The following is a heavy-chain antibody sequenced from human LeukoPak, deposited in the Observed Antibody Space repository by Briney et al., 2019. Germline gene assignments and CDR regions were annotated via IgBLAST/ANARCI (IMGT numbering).Heavy chain of an antibody. Sequence: SVKVSCKASGYTFTSYDINWVRQATGQGPEWMGWMNPNSANTGYAQKFQGRVTMTRNTSISTAYMELSSLRSEDTAVYYCARRYSGSGSPLSYWGQGTLVTVSS. D-gene: IGHD3-10*01. CDR3: ARRYSGSGSPLSY. CDR1: GYTFTSYD. CDR2: MNPNSANT. V-gene: IGHV1-8*01. J-gene: IGHJ4*02.